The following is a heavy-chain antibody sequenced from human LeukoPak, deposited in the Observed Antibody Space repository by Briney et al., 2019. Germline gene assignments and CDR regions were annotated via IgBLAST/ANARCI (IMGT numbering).Heavy chain of an antibody. CDR3: ARSNDYGDYGVGY. D-gene: IGHD4-17*01. CDR2: IYYSGST. CDR1: GFSISSNKW. J-gene: IGHJ4*02. V-gene: IGHV4-28*01. Sequence: SSETLSLTCAVSGFSISSNKWWGWIRQPPGKGLEWIGYIYYSGSTYYNPSLKSRLTMSVDTSKNQVSLELSSVTAVDTAVYYCARSNDYGDYGVGYWGQGTLVTVSS.